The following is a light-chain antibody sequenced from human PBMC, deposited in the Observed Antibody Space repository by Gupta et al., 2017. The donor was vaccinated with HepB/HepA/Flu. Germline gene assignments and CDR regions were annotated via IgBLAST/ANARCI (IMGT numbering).Light chain of an antibody. CDR3: SSYTSSSTLV. J-gene: IGLJ2*01. CDR1: SSDVGGYNV. Sequence: QSALTQPASVSVSPAQSINLSCTGTSSDVGGYNVVSWYQQHPCKAPKLMIYDVSNRPAGVSNRFSGSKSGNTASLTISGLQAEDEADYSCSSYTSSSTLVFGGGTKLTVL. CDR2: DVS. V-gene: IGLV2-14*03.